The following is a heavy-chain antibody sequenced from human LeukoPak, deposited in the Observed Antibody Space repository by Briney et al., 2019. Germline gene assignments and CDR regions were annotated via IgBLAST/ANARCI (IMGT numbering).Heavy chain of an antibody. J-gene: IGHJ5*02. V-gene: IGHV3-21*01. CDR1: GFTFSSYS. Sequence: GGSLRLSCAASGFTFSSYSMNWVRQAPGKGLEWVSSISSSSSYIYYVDSVKGRFTISRDNAKNSLYLQMNSLRAEDTAVYYCASGSIAARPNWFDPWGQGTLVTVSS. CDR3: ASGSIAARPNWFDP. D-gene: IGHD6-6*01. CDR2: ISSSSSYI.